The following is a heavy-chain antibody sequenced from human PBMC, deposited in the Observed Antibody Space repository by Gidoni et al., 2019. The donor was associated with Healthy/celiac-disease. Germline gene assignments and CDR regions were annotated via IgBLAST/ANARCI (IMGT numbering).Heavy chain of an antibody. Sequence: QLQLQESGPGLVKPSETLSLTCTVSGGSISSRSYSWGWMRQPPGKGLKWMGSIYYSGRTYYTPSLKSRVTISVDTSKIQCSLNLSSVTASDTAVYYCARSHYGSGSYSTYYFDYWCQGTLVTVSS. V-gene: IGHV4-39*01. CDR2: IYYSGRT. J-gene: IGHJ4*02. CDR3: ARSHYGSGSYSTYYFDY. D-gene: IGHD3-10*01. CDR1: GGSISSRSYS.